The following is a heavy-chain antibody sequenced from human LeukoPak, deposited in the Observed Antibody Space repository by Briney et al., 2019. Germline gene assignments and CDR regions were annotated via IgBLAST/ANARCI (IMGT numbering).Heavy chain of an antibody. CDR2: ISWNSGSI. Sequence: PGRSLRLSCAASGFTFDDYAMHWVRQAPGKGLGWVSGISWNSGSIGYADSVKGRFTISRDNAKNSLYLQMNSLRAEDTALYYCAKDTPVDDWGQGTLVTVTS. J-gene: IGHJ4*02. CDR1: GFTFDDYA. CDR3: AKDTPVDD. V-gene: IGHV3-9*01.